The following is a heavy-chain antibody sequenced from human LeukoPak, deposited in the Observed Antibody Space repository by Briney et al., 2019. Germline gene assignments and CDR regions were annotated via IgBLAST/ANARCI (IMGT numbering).Heavy chain of an antibody. D-gene: IGHD3-10*01. CDR1: GFTFSSYS. V-gene: IGHV3-21*01. Sequence: PGGSLRLSCAASGFTFSSYSMNWVRQAPGKGLEWVSSISSSSSYIYYADSVKGRFTISRDNAKNSLYLLMNSLRAEDTAVYYCARGFQVWFGEAYGMDVWGKGTTVTVSS. CDR3: ARGFQVWFGEAYGMDV. CDR2: ISSSSSYI. J-gene: IGHJ6*04.